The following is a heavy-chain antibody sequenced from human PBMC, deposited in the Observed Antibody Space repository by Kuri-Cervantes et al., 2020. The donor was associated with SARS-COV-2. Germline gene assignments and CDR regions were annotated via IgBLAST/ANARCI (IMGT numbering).Heavy chain of an antibody. CDR2: INAGNGNT. CDR3: ATEGGAARHWFDP. D-gene: IGHD6-6*01. CDR1: GYTFTSYA. Sequence: ASVKVSCKASGYTFTSYAMHWVRQAPGQRLEWMGWINAGNGNTKYSQKLQGRVTMTTDTSTSTAYMELRSLSSEDTAVYYCATEGGAARHWFDPWGQGTLVTVSS. J-gene: IGHJ5*02. V-gene: IGHV1-3*01.